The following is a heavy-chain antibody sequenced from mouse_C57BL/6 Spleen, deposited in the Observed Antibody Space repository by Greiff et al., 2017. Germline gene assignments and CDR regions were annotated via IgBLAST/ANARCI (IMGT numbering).Heavy chain of an antibody. J-gene: IGHJ4*01. V-gene: IGHV14-3*01. CDR2: IDPANGNT. Sequence: VQLKESVAELVRPGASVKLSCTASGFNIKNTYMHWVKQRPEQGLEWIGRIDPANGNTKYAPKFQGKATITADTSSNTAYLQRSSLTSEDTAIYYCAREDSSGYGAMDYWGQGTSVTVSS. CDR1: GFNIKNTY. CDR3: AREDSSGYGAMDY. D-gene: IGHD3-2*02.